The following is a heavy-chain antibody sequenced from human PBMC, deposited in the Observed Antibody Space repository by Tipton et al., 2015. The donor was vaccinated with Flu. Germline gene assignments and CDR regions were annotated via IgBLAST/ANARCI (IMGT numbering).Heavy chain of an antibody. J-gene: IGHJ4*02. CDR2: IYHNGDI. CDR3: ARAEIGDFDY. CDR1: GYSISRGYY. Sequence: GLVKPSETLSLTCAVSGYSISRGYYWGWIRQPPGKGLEWIGSIYHNGDIHFNPSLKSRVSISVDTSNNRFSLNLTSVTVADTAVYYCARAEIGDFDYWDQGTLVTVSS. D-gene: IGHD2/OR15-2a*01. V-gene: IGHV4-38-2*01.